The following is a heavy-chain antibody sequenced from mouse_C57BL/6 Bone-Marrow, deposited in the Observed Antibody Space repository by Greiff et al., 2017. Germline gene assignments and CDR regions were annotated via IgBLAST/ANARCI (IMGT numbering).Heavy chain of an antibody. CDR1: GFTFNTYA. J-gene: IGHJ4*01. D-gene: IGHD1-1*01. CDR2: IRSKSSNYAT. CDR3: VRDPYDYGSSYGYAMDY. Sequence: EVQLVESGGGLVQPKGSLKLSCAASGFTFNTYAMHWVRQAPGKGLEWVARIRSKSSNYATYYADSVKDRFTISRDDSQSMLYLQMNILKTEDTARYYCVRDPYDYGSSYGYAMDYGGQGTSVTVSS. V-gene: IGHV10-3*01.